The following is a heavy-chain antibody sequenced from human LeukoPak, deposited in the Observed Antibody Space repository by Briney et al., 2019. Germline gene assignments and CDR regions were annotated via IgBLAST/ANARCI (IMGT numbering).Heavy chain of an antibody. D-gene: IGHD4-23*01. CDR2: FDPEDGET. CDR3: AREPTVVPYNWFDP. Sequence: GFDPEDGETIYAQQFQGRVTMTRNTSISTAYMELSSLRSEDTAVYYCAREPTVVPYNWFDPWGQGTLVTVSS. V-gene: IGHV1-24*01. J-gene: IGHJ5*02.